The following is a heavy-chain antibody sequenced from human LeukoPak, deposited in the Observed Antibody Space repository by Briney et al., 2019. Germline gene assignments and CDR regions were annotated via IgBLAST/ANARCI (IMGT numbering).Heavy chain of an antibody. CDR1: GFTFSSYA. J-gene: IGHJ4*02. CDR2: ISSNGGST. V-gene: IGHV3-64*01. D-gene: IGHD5-18*01. CDR3: ARGRPDQGYSYGAEFDY. Sequence: GGSLRLSCAASGFTFSSYAMHWVRQAPGKGLEYVSAISSNGGSTYYANSVKGRFTISRDNSKNTLYLQMGSLRAEDMAVYYCARGRPDQGYSYGAEFDYWGQGTLVTVSS.